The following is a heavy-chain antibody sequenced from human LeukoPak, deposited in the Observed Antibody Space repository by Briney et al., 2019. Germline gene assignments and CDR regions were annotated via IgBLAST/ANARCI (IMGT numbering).Heavy chain of an antibody. V-gene: IGHV5-51*01. CDR1: GYSFTSYW. CDR2: IYPGDSDT. CDR3: ARLSARVIAAAGTMGATFGDFDY. J-gene: IGHJ4*02. D-gene: IGHD6-13*01. Sequence: GESLKISCKGSGYSFTSYWIGWVRQMPGKGLEWMGIIYPGDSDTRYSPSFQGQVTISADKSISTAYLQWSSLKASDTAMYYCARLSARVIAAAGTMGATFGDFDYWGQGTLVTVSS.